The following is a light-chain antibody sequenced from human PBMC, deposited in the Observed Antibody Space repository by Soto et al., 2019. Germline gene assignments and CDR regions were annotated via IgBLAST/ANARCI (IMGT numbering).Light chain of an antibody. CDR3: QKYNSAPT. CDR2: AAS. V-gene: IGKV1-27*01. J-gene: IGKJ5*01. Sequence: DIQMTQSPSSLSASLAYRFTITCRASQGISNSLAWYQQMPGKVPKLLIYAASTLQSGVPSRFSGSGSGTEFTLTISSLRPEDSATYYCQKYNSAPTFGQGTRLEIK. CDR1: QGISNS.